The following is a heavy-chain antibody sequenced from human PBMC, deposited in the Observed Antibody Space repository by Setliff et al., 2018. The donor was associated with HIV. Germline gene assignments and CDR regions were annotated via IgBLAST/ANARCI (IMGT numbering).Heavy chain of an antibody. Sequence: GGSLRLSCAASGFTFDTYWMHWVRQAPGKGLVWVTRVSSSSSYISYADSVKGRFTISRDNAKSSLYLQMNSLRAEDTAVYYCASAAAAGPFDLWGQGTLVTVSS. J-gene: IGHJ5*02. D-gene: IGHD6-13*01. CDR3: ASAAAAGPFDL. CDR1: GFTFDTYW. CDR2: VSSSSSYI. V-gene: IGHV3-21*01.